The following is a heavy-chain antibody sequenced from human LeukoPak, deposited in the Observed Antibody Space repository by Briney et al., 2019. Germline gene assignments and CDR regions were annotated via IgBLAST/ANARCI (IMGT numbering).Heavy chain of an antibody. J-gene: IGHJ6*03. CDR1: GGSIRSYY. Sequence: PSETLSLTCTVSGGSIRSYYWSWVRQPPGKGLEWIGYIDYSGSTNYNPSLKSRVTISLDTSKNQFSLQLSSVTAADTAVYYCARDGNSGSSGNYYYYYYMDVWGKGTTVTVSS. V-gene: IGHV4-59*01. CDR2: IDYSGST. D-gene: IGHD6-6*01. CDR3: ARDGNSGSSGNYYYYYYMDV.